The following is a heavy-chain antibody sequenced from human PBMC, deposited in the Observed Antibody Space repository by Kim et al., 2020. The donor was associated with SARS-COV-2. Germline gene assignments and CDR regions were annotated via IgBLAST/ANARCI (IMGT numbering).Heavy chain of an antibody. J-gene: IGHJ4*02. V-gene: IGHV7-4-1*02. CDR3: ARAWVPFRGSGWYYFDY. Sequence: ASVKVSCKASGYTFTSYAMNWVRQAPGQGLEWMGWINTNTGNPTYAQGFTGRFVFSLDTSVSTAYLQISSLKAEDTAVYYCARAWVPFRGSGWYYFDYWGQGTLVTVSS. D-gene: IGHD6-19*01. CDR1: GYTFTSYA. CDR2: INTNTGNP.